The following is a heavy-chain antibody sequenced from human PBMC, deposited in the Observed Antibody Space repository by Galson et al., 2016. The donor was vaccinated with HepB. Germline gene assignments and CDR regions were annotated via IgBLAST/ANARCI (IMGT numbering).Heavy chain of an antibody. Sequence: ETLSLTCTVSGGSISSSTCYWGWIRQPPEKGLEWIGSIYYSGSTYYNPSLKSRVAISVDTSKNQFSLKLSSVTAADTAVYYCAREDSSTAFDIWGQGTMVTVSS. CDR2: IYYSGST. V-gene: IGHV4-39*02. CDR3: AREDSSTAFDI. CDR1: GGSISSSTCY. D-gene: IGHD2-2*01. J-gene: IGHJ3*02.